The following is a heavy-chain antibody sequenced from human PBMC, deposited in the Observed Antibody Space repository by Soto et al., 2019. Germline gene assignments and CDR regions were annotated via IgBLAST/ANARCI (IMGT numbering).Heavy chain of an antibody. CDR2: IYYSGST. CDR1: GGSISSGGYY. J-gene: IGHJ5*02. V-gene: IGHV4-31*03. Sequence: QVQLQESGPGLVKPSQTLSLTCTVSGGSISSGGYYWSWIRQHPEKGLEWIGYIYYSGSTYYNPSLKSRLTMSVDTSKTHFSLKLTSVTAADTAVYYCARDNSYSTSSRWFDPWGQGTLVTVSS. CDR3: ARDNSYSTSSRWFDP. D-gene: IGHD6-6*01.